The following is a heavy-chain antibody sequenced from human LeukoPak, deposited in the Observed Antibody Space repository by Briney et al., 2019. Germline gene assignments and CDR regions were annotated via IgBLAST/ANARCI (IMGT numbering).Heavy chain of an antibody. CDR3: AREEWRGLVFDY. V-gene: IGHV4-4*07. D-gene: IGHD3-3*01. CDR1: GVSISSYY. CDR2: FYTSGST. Sequence: SETLSLTCTVSGVSISSYYWSWIRQPPGKGLEWIGRFYTSGSTNYNPSLKSRVTISVDTSKNQFSLNLSSVTAADTAVYYCAREEWRGLVFDYWGQGTLVTVSS. J-gene: IGHJ4*02.